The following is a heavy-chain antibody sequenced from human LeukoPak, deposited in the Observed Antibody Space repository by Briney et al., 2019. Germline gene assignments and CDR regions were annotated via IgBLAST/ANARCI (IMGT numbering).Heavy chain of an antibody. D-gene: IGHD3-22*01. Sequence: GASVTVSCTASGYTFTGYYMHWVRQAPGQGLEWMGRINPNSGGTNYAQKFQGRVTMTRDTSISTAYMELSRLRSDDTAVYYCARGDSSGYYFLGPDYWGQGTLVTVSS. V-gene: IGHV1-2*06. J-gene: IGHJ4*02. CDR1: GYTFTGYY. CDR2: INPNSGGT. CDR3: ARGDSSGYYFLGPDY.